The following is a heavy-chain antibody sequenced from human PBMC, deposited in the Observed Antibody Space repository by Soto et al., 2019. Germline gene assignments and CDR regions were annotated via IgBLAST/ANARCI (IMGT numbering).Heavy chain of an antibody. V-gene: IGHV5-10-1*01. CDR1: GYSFTSYW. D-gene: IGHD3-9*01. J-gene: IGHJ4*02. CDR3: ATDYDILTGDPYYFDY. Sequence: GESLKISCKGSGYSFTSYWISWVRQMPGKGLEWMGRIDPSDSYTNYSPSFQGHVTISADKSISTAYPQWSSLKASDTAMYYCATDYDILTGDPYYFDYWGQGTLVTVSS. CDR2: IDPSDSYT.